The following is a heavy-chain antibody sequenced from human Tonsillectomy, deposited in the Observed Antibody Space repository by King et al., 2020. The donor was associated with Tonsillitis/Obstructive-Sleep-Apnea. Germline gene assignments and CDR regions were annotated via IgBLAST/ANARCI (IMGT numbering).Heavy chain of an antibody. Sequence: VQLVESGAEVKKPGASVKVSCKASGYTFTSYYMHWVRQAPGQGLEWRGIINPSGGSTSYAQKFQGRVTMTRDTSTSTVYIELSRLRSEDTAVYYCARVDCSGGSCYSAYWGQGTLVTVSS. CDR2: INPSGGST. CDR3: ARVDCSGGSCYSAY. V-gene: IGHV1-46*01. J-gene: IGHJ4*02. CDR1: GYTFTSYY. D-gene: IGHD2-15*01.